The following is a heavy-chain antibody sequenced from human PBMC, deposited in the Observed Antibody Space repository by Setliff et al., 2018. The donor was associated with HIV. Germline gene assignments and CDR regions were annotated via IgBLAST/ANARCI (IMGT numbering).Heavy chain of an antibody. J-gene: IGHJ5*02. V-gene: IGHV4-4*08. Sequence: SETLSLTCTVSGGSISSYYWSWIRQPPGKGLEWIGYIYTSGSTNYNPSLKSRVTISVDTSKNQFSLKLSSVTAADTAVYYCARETVSLRGDWFDPWGQGTLVTSPQ. CDR2: IYTSGST. CDR1: GGSISSYY. CDR3: ARETVSLRGDWFDP. D-gene: IGHD4-17*01.